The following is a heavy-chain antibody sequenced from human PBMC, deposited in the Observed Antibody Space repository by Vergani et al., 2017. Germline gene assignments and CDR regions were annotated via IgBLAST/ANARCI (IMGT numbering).Heavy chain of an antibody. V-gene: IGHV4-34*01. D-gene: IGHD2-21*01. CDR3: ARHISVVRPSSMTAFDY. CDR1: GGSFSGYY. J-gene: IGHJ4*02. Sequence: QVQLQQWGAGLLKPSETLSLTCAVYGGSFSGYYWSWIRQPPGKGLEWIGEINHSGSTNYNPSLKSRVTISVHTSKNQFSLKLSSVTAADTAVYYCARHISVVRPSSMTAFDYWGQGTLVTVSS. CDR2: INHSGST.